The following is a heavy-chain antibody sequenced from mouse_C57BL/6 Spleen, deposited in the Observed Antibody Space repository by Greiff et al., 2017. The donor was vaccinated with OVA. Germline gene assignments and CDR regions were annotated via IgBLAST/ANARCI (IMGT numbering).Heavy chain of an antibody. V-gene: IGHV1-76*01. D-gene: IGHD1-1*01. CDR3: AREDYGSSYVARGYFDY. J-gene: IGHJ2*01. Sequence: VQVVESGAELVRPGASVKLSCKASGYTFTDYYINWVKQRPGQGLEWIARIYPGSGNTYYNEKFKGKATLTAEKSSSTAYMQLSSLTSEDSAVYFCAREDYGSSYVARGYFDYWGQGTTLTVSS. CDR2: IYPGSGNT. CDR1: GYTFTDYY.